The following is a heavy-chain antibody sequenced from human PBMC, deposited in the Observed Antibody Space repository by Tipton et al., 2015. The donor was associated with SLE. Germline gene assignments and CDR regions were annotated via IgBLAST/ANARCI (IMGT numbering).Heavy chain of an antibody. CDR1: GGSISSSSYY. Sequence: TLSLTCTVSGGSISSSSYYWGWIRQPPGKGLEWIGSIYYSGSTYYNPSLKSRVTISVDTSKNQFSLKLSSVTAADTAVYYCAREGELAAAGTGEWFDPWGQGTLVTVSS. D-gene: IGHD6-13*01. J-gene: IGHJ5*02. CDR2: IYYSGST. CDR3: AREGELAAAGTGEWFDP. V-gene: IGHV4-39*02.